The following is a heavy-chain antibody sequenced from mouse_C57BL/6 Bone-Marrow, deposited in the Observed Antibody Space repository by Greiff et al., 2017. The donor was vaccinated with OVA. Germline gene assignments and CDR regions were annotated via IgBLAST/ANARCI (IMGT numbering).Heavy chain of an antibody. D-gene: IGHD2-13*01. J-gene: IGHJ2*01. CDR3: TRNGDYPFDY. V-gene: IGHV1-15*01. CDR1: GYPFTAYE. Sequence: QVQLQQSGAELVRPGASVTLSCKASGYPFTAYEMHWVKQTPEHGLEWIGDIDTETGGPAYTQKFKGKAILTAAKYSSTAYMELRSLTSEDATVYYFTRNGDYPFDYWGQGTTLTGSS. CDR2: IDTETGGP.